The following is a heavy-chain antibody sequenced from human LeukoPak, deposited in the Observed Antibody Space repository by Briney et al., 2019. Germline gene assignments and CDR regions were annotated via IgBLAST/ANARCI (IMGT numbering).Heavy chain of an antibody. CDR1: GYTFTGYY. CDR2: INPNSGGT. Sequence: ASVKVSCKASGYTFTGYYMHWVRQAPGLGLEWMGWINPNSGGTNYAQKFQGRVTMTRDTSISTAYMELSRLRSDDTAVYYCAGTTVTTSLPSYWGQGTLVTVSS. J-gene: IGHJ4*02. CDR3: AGTTVTTSLPSY. D-gene: IGHD4-17*01. V-gene: IGHV1-2*02.